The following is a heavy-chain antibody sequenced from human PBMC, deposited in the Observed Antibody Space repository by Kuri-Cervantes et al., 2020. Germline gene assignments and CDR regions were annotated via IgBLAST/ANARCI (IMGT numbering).Heavy chain of an antibody. J-gene: IGHJ3*02. V-gene: IGHV4-59*12. CDR2: IYYSGST. Sequence: SETLSLTCTVSGGSISSYYWSWIRQPPGKGLEWIGNIYYSGSTYYNPSLKSRVTISVDTSKIQFSLKLSSVTAADTAVYYCARAGRSCSGGSCYFYAFDIWGQGTMVTVSS. CDR1: GGSISSYY. D-gene: IGHD2-15*01. CDR3: ARAGRSCSGGSCYFYAFDI.